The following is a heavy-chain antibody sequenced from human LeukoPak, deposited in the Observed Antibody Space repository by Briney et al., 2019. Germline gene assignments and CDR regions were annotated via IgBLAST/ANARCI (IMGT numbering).Heavy chain of an antibody. V-gene: IGHV3-33*06. CDR2: IWYDGSNK. CDR3: AKDLSGYSSGWYGAPNDY. Sequence: GRSLRLSCAASGFTFSSYGMHWVRQAPGKGLEWVAVIWYDGSNKYYADSVKGRFTISRDNSKNTLYLQMNSLRAEDTAVYYCAKDLSGYSSGWYGAPNDYWGQGTLVTVSS. D-gene: IGHD6-19*01. J-gene: IGHJ4*02. CDR1: GFTFSSYG.